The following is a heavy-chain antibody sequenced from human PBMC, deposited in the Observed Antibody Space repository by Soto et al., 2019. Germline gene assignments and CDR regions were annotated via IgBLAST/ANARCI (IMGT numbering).Heavy chain of an antibody. CDR3: AREPISTPRGVTQVDP. CDR1: GAPISSGGFY. J-gene: IGHJ5*02. V-gene: IGHV4-31*03. CDR2: IYNSGTT. D-gene: IGHD3-10*01. Sequence: QVRLQESGPGLVRPSQTLSLTCNVSGAPISSGGFYWSWIRQHPGKGPEWIGYIYNSGTTFYNPSLGSRVTMSLAAAKNHFSLERRSVTVADTAVYYCAREPISTPRGVTQVDPWGQGTQVTVSS.